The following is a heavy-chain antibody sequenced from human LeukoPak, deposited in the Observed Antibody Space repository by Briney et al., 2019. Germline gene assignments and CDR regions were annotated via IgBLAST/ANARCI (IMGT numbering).Heavy chain of an antibody. Sequence: SETLSLTCAVYGGSLSGYYWSWIRQPPGKGLEWIGETSHSGSTDYDPSFKSRVTMSVDTSKNQFSLKLSSVTAADTAVYYCARGYMVLRENNWFDPWGQGTLVTVSS. D-gene: IGHD3-10*01. CDR1: GGSLSGYY. CDR3: ARGYMVLRENNWFDP. J-gene: IGHJ5*02. V-gene: IGHV4-34*01. CDR2: TSHSGST.